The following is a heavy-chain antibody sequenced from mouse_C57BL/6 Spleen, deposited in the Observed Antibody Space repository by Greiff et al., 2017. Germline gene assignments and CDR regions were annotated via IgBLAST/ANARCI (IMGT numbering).Heavy chain of an antibody. CDR3: AREQGTTGFDY. CDR2: INPGSGGT. D-gene: IGHD1-1*01. Sequence: QVQLQQSGAELVRPGTSVKVSCKASGYAFTNYLIEWVKQRPGQGLEWIGVINPGSGGTNYNEKFKGKATLTADKSSSTAYMQLSSLTSEDSAVYFCAREQGTTGFDYWGQGTTLTVSS. J-gene: IGHJ2*01. V-gene: IGHV1-54*01. CDR1: GYAFTNYL.